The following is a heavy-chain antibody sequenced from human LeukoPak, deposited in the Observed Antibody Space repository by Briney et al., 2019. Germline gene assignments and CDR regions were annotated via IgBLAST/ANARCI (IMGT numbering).Heavy chain of an antibody. D-gene: IGHD1-26*01. CDR1: GGTFSSYA. V-gene: IGHV1-69*01. CDR3: ASVSGSYSDY. Sequence: PWASVKVSCKASGGTFSSYAISWVRQAPGQGLEWMGGIIPIFGTANYAQKFQGRVTITADESTSTAYMELSSLRSEDTAVYYCASVSGSYSDYWGQGTLVTVSS. CDR2: IIPIFGTA. J-gene: IGHJ4*02.